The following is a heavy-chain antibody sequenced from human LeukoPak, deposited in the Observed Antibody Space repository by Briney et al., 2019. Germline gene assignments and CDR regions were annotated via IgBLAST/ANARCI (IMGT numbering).Heavy chain of an antibody. CDR2: IKQDGSEK. CDR3: AKAVAVIIISYYFDY. CDR1: GFTFRNYW. D-gene: IGHD3-10*01. Sequence: GRSLRLSCAASGFTFRNYWMRWVRQAPGKGLEWVANIKQDGSEKYYVDSVKGRFTISRDNAKNSLSLQMNSLRAEDTAVYYCAKAVAVIIISYYFDYWGQGTLVTVSS. J-gene: IGHJ4*02. V-gene: IGHV3-7*01.